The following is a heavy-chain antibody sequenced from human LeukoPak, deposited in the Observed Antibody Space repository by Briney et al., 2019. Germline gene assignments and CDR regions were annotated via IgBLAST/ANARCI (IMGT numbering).Heavy chain of an antibody. Sequence: ASVKVSCKASGYSFTMYGISWVRQAPGQGLEWMGWISGFNAYTNYAQKLQGRVTMTTDTSTSTAYMEVRGLRSDDTAVYYCARDHWSHYYGSGGENYFDPWGQGTLVTVSS. D-gene: IGHD3-10*01. J-gene: IGHJ5*02. CDR3: ARDHWSHYYGSGGENYFDP. V-gene: IGHV1-18*01. CDR1: GYSFTMYG. CDR2: ISGFNAYT.